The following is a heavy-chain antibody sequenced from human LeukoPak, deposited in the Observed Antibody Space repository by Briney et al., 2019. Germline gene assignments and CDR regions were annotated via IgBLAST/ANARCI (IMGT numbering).Heavy chain of an antibody. CDR3: AKDLEQSYSGWSASYDA. Sequence: GGSLRLSCAASGFTFSNYAMSRVRQVPGKWLEWVSAISSGAGTTGYADSVKGRFTISRVDSKSTIYLQMNSLRAEDTAVYYCAKDLEQSYSGWSASYDARGQGTLVTVSS. CDR2: ISSGAGTT. D-gene: IGHD6-19*01. V-gene: IGHV3-23*01. CDR1: GFTFSNYA. J-gene: IGHJ5*02.